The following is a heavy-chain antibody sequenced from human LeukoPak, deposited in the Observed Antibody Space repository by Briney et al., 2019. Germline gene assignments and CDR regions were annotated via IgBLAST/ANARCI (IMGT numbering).Heavy chain of an antibody. CDR2: MSPNSGDT. CDR1: GYTFTSYD. J-gene: IGHJ4*02. D-gene: IGHD7-27*01. Sequence: ASVKVSCKASGYTFTSYDFNWVRQATGQRPEWMGCMSPNSGDTGYAQKFQDRVTMTRNTSISTACMELSSLRSDDTAVYYCARGPPNWGYDYWGPGTLVTVSS. V-gene: IGHV1-8*01. CDR3: ARGPPNWGYDY.